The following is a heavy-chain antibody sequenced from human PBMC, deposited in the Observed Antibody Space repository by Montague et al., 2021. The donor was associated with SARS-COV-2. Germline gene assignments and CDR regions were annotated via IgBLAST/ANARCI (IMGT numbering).Heavy chain of an antibody. CDR2: ISSSSYTI. V-gene: IGHV3-48*02. Sequence: CLSLSFSASGFTFSGYSMNWVRQAPGKGLEWVSYISSSSYTIYYADSVKGRFTISRDNAKNSLYLQMNSLRDEDTAVYSCARERGYCSSTSCYGDFYYGMDVWGQGTTVTVSS. J-gene: IGHJ6*02. D-gene: IGHD2-2*01. CDR3: ARERGYCSSTSCYGDFYYGMDV. CDR1: GFTFSGYS.